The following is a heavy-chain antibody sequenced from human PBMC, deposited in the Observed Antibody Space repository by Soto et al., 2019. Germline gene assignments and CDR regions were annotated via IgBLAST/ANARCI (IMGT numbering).Heavy chain of an antibody. Sequence: SETLSLTCAVYGWSFSGYYWSWIRQPPGKGLEWIGEINHSGRSSYNPSLKSRVTISVDTSKNQFSLKLTSLTAADTAVYYCARFHLPGGNPFYFDYWGQGALVTVYS. CDR3: ARFHLPGGNPFYFDY. D-gene: IGHD2-15*01. CDR1: GWSFSGYY. CDR2: INHSGRS. J-gene: IGHJ4*02. V-gene: IGHV4-34*01.